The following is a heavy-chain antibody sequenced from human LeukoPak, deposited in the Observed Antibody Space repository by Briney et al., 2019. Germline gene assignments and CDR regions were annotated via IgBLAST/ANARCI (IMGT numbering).Heavy chain of an antibody. V-gene: IGHV1-18*04. CDR2: ISAYNGNT. D-gene: IGHD6-13*01. Sequence: SVKVSCKTSGYTFTGYYMHWVRQAPGQGLEWMGWISAYNGNTNYAQKLQGRVTMTTDTSTSTAYMELRSLRSDDTAVYYCARGTRYSPFDIWGQGTMVTVSS. CDR1: GYTFTGYY. CDR3: ARGTRYSPFDI. J-gene: IGHJ3*02.